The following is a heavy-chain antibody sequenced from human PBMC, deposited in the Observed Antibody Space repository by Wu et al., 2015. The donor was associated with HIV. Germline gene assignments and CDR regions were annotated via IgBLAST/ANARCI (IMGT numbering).Heavy chain of an antibody. J-gene: IGHJ4*02. CDR2: INPNSGGT. Sequence: QVQLVQSGAEVKKPGASVKVSCKASGYTFTGYYMHWVRQAPGQGLEWMGWINPNSGGTNYAQKFQGRVTMTRDTSISTAYMELSRLRSDDTAVYYCARDYTSYGSGSYYNTPGYWGQGTLVTVSS. D-gene: IGHD3-10*01. CDR1: GYTFTGYY. CDR3: ARDYTSYGSGSYYNTPGY. V-gene: IGHV1-2*02.